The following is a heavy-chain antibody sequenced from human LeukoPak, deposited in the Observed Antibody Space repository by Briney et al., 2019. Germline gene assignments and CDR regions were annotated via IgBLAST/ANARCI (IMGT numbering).Heavy chain of an antibody. CDR3: AKSDCASDGCKLLNY. V-gene: IGHV3-23*01. CDR1: GFMFSQHI. Sequence: GGSLRLSCAVSGFMFSQHIMSWVRQAPGKRLEWVSSISGSGDATRYADSVMGRFTISRDNAKNTLSLQMNSLRAEDTAVYYCAKSDCASDGCKLLNYWGQGTLVTASS. D-gene: IGHD3-10*01. CDR2: ISGSGDAT. J-gene: IGHJ4*02.